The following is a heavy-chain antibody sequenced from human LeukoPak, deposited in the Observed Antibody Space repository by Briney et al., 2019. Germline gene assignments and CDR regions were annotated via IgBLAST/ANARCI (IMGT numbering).Heavy chain of an antibody. Sequence: GGSLRLSCAASGFTLSSYRMHWVRQAPGKGLEWVAFIRYYGSNKYYADSVKGRFTISRDNHKNTLYLQMNSLRAEDTAVYYCAKDRGGYSWEAFDIWGQGTMVTVSS. CDR2: IRYYGSNK. CDR3: AKDRGGYSWEAFDI. V-gene: IGHV3-30*02. CDR1: GFTLSSYR. J-gene: IGHJ3*02. D-gene: IGHD1-26*01.